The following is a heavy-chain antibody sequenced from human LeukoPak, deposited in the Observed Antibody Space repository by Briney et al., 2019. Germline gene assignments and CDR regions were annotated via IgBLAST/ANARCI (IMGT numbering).Heavy chain of an antibody. CDR2: INEVGSKT. J-gene: IGHJ4*02. Sequence: GGSLRLSCAASGFIFSGCSLSWVRQAPGKGLEWVATINEVGSKTYYDDSVKGRFTISRDNAKNSLYLELSSLRAQDTAVYYCARLLGTVTTFDYWGRGTLITVSS. CDR3: ARLLGTVTTFDY. V-gene: IGHV3-7*01. CDR1: GFIFSGCS. D-gene: IGHD1-26*01.